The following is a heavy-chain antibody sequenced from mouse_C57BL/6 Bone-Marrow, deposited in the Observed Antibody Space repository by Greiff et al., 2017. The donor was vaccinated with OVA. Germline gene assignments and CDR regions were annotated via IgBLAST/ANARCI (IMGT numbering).Heavy chain of an antibody. Sequence: QVQLQQPGAELVRPGSSVKLSCKASGYTFTSYWMDWVKQRPGQGLEWIGNIYPSDSETHYNQKFKDKATLTVDKSSSTAYMQLSSLTSEDSAVYYCARRRTAHGSIYFDYWGQGTTLTVSS. CDR3: ARRRTAHGSIYFDY. V-gene: IGHV1-61*01. D-gene: IGHD1-1*01. CDR1: GYTFTSYW. J-gene: IGHJ2*01. CDR2: IYPSDSET.